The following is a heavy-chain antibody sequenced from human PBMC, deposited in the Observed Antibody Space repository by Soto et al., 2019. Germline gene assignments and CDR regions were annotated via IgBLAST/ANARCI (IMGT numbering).Heavy chain of an antibody. D-gene: IGHD6-13*01. Sequence: ASVKVSCKAAGYTCTSYAMHWVRQAPGQRREWMGWINAGNGNTKYSQKFQGRVTITRDTSASTAYMELSSLRSEDTAVYYCARDGARYSSSWYLGSFDYWGQGTLVTVSS. V-gene: IGHV1-3*01. CDR2: INAGNGNT. J-gene: IGHJ4*02. CDR3: ARDGARYSSSWYLGSFDY. CDR1: GYTCTSYA.